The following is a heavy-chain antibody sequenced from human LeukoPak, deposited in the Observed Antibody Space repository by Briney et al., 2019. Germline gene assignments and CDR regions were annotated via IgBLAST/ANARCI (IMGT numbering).Heavy chain of an antibody. Sequence: GGSLRLSCAASGFTFTSYGMHWVRQAPGKGLDWVAVISYDGSNKYYADSVKGRFTISRDSSKNTLFLQMNSLRAEDTAVYYCAKGNLDACYYYYMDVWGKGTTVTVSS. V-gene: IGHV3-33*06. D-gene: IGHD1-14*01. CDR3: AKGNLDACYYYYMDV. J-gene: IGHJ6*03. CDR2: ISYDGSNK. CDR1: GFTFTSYG.